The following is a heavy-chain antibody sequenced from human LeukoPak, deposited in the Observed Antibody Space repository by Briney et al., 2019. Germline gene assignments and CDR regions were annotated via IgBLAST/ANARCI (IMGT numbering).Heavy chain of an antibody. D-gene: IGHD5-18*01. J-gene: IGHJ4*02. CDR1: GFIFSNYG. CDR2: ISASGSAT. CDR3: AKLGQGSYSYVDY. Sequence: GGSLRLSCAASGFIFSNYGMNWVRQAPGKGLEWVAAISASGSATSYADSVKGRFTISRDNSKNTLYLQMNSLRAEDTAVYYCAKLGQGSYSYVDYWGQGTLVTVSS. V-gene: IGHV3-23*01.